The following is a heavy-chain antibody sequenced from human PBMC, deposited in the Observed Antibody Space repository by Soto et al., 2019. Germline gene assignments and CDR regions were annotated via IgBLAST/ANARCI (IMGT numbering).Heavy chain of an antibody. D-gene: IGHD5-18*01. CDR1: GFTFSFYS. CDR2: ISGSSSTI. CDR3: ARDGSQPGYNYGHYYYGMDV. Sequence: GGSLRLSCAASGFTFSFYSMNWVRQAPGKGLEWVSYISGSSSTIYYADSVKGRFTISRDNAKNSLSLQMNSLRDEDTAVYYCARDGSQPGYNYGHYYYGMDVWGQGTTVTV. J-gene: IGHJ6*02. V-gene: IGHV3-48*02.